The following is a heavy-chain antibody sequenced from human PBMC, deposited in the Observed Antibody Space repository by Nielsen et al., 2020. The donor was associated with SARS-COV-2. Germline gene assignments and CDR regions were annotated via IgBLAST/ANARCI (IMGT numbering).Heavy chain of an antibody. CDR3: ARGTYVVVVPAASRGYYYYYMDV. V-gene: IGHV6-1*01. Sequence: WLRQSPSRGLEWLGRTYYRSKWYNDYAVSVKSRITINPDTSKNQFSLHLNSVTPEDTAVYYCARGTYVVVVPAASRGYYYYYMDVWGKGTTVTVSS. CDR2: TYYRSKWYN. D-gene: IGHD2-2*01. J-gene: IGHJ6*03.